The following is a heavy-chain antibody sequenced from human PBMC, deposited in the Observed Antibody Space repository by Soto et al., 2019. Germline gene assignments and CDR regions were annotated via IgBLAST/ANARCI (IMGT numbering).Heavy chain of an antibody. V-gene: IGHV1-8*01. Sequence: GASVKVSCKASGYTFTSYDINWVRQATGQGLEWMGWMNPNSGNTGYAQKFQGRVTMTRNTSISTAYMELSSLRSEDTAVYYCASECIAARGYYYYYYGMDVWGQGTTVTVSS. J-gene: IGHJ6*02. CDR1: GYTFTSYD. D-gene: IGHD6-6*01. CDR3: ASECIAARGYYYYYYGMDV. CDR2: MNPNSGNT.